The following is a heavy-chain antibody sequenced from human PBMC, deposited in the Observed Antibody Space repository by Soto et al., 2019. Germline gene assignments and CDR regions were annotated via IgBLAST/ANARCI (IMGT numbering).Heavy chain of an antibody. J-gene: IGHJ5*02. Sequence: QVQLVQSGAEVKKPGSSVKVSCKASGGTFSTYAISWLRQAPGQGLEWMGGIIPIFGTANYAQKFQGRVTISADESTSTAYMELRSLKSDDTAVYYCAKALTMASPNWFDPWGQGTQVTVSS. CDR2: IIPIFGTA. CDR3: AKALTMASPNWFDP. CDR1: GGTFSTYA. V-gene: IGHV1-69*01. D-gene: IGHD3-10*01.